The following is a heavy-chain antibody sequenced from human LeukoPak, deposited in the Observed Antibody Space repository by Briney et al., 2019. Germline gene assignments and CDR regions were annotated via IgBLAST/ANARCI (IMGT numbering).Heavy chain of an antibody. J-gene: IGHJ4*02. CDR1: GYTFTGYY. Sequence: ASVKVSCEASGYTFTGYYMHWVRQAPGQGLEWMGWINPNSGGTNYAQKFQGRVTMTSDTSISSAYMELSRLRSDDRAVYYCARDLYGGTSATFDYWGQGTLVTVSS. D-gene: IGHD4-23*01. CDR2: INPNSGGT. V-gene: IGHV1-2*02. CDR3: ARDLYGGTSATFDY.